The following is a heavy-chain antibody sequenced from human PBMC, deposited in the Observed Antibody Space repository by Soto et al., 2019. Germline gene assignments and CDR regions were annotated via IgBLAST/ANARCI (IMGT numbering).Heavy chain of an antibody. V-gene: IGHV5-51*01. J-gene: IGHJ6*02. CDR1: GYSFTTYW. CDR2: IHPGESDT. Sequence: HGESLKISCKNYGYSFTTYWIAWVRQMPGKGLEWMGSIHPGESDTRYSPSFQGQVTISADRSITTAYLQWSSLKASGTAMYYCARHEATYYNFYGMDVWGQGTTVTVSS. CDR3: ARHEATYYNFYGMDV.